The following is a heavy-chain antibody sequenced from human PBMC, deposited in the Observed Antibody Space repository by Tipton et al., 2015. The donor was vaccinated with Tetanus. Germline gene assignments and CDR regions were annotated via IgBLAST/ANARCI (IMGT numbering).Heavy chain of an antibody. CDR1: GFTFSSYG. J-gene: IGHJ5*02. Sequence: SLRLSCAASGFTFSSYGIHWVRQAPGKGLEWVALISYDGGNEYYADSVKGRFTISRDNSKNTLYLQMNSLRAEDTAVYYCAKDVFLGGLHWFDPWGQGTLVTVSS. CDR2: ISYDGGNE. V-gene: IGHV3-30*18. D-gene: IGHD2/OR15-2a*01. CDR3: AKDVFLGGLHWFDP.